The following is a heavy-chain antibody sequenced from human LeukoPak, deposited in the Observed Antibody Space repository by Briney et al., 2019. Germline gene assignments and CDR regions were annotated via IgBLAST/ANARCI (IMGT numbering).Heavy chain of an antibody. V-gene: IGHV3-30*02. CDR2: IRYDGGNN. CDR1: GFTFSTFA. J-gene: IGHJ4*01. CDR3: AKDGSNYGDYGYFDY. Sequence: GGSLRLSCAASGFTFSTFAMIWVRQAPGKGLEWVAFIRYDGGNNHYADAVKGRFTISRDDSKDTIYLQMNSLRGEDTAVYYCAKDGSNYGDYGYFDYWGHGTLVTVSS. D-gene: IGHD4-17*01.